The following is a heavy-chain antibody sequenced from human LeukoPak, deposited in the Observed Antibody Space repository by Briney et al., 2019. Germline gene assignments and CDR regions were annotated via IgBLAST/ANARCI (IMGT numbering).Heavy chain of an antibody. Sequence: GGSLRLSCAASGFTFSSYGMHWVRQAPGKGLEWVAVISHDGSNKYYADSVKGRFTISRDNSKNTLYLQMNSLRAEDTAVYYCAKDLTLVAAAGTHYYYYYGMDVWGQGTTVTVSS. J-gene: IGHJ6*02. CDR2: ISHDGSNK. V-gene: IGHV3-30*18. CDR3: AKDLTLVAAAGTHYYYYYGMDV. D-gene: IGHD6-13*01. CDR1: GFTFSSYG.